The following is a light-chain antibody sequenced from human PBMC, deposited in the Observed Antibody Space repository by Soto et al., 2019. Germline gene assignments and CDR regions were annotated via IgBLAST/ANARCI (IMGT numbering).Light chain of an antibody. CDR3: QQYNSYWT. J-gene: IGKJ1*01. Sequence: DIQMTQSPSTLSASVGDRVTITCRASQSISSWLAWYQQKPGKAPKLLIYDASSLESGVPSSFSGGGSGTEFTLTISSLQPDDFATYYCQQYNSYWTFGQGTKVEIK. CDR1: QSISSW. V-gene: IGKV1-5*01. CDR2: DAS.